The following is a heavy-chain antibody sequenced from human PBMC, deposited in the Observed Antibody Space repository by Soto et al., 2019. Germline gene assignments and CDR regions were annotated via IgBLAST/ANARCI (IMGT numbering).Heavy chain of an antibody. CDR2: ISYSGST. V-gene: IGHV4-31*03. CDR3: PRALFDWLFHDL. D-gene: IGHD3-9*01. Sequence: SETLCLTCSVAGDSFTSGGYYWSWIRQHPGKGLEWIGYISYSGSTYYNPSLRSRVSLSVSTSKSQFSLKLSSVTAADTAVYYCPRALFDWLFHDLWGQGTLVTV. J-gene: IGHJ4*02. CDR1: GDSFTSGGYY.